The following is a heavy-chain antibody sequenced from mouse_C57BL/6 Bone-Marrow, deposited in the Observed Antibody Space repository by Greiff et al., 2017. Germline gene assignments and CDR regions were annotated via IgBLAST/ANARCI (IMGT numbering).Heavy chain of an antibody. J-gene: IGHJ4*01. CDR2: IRNKANGYTT. CDR1: GFTFTDYY. V-gene: IGHV7-3*01. D-gene: IGHD3-2*02. Sequence: EVMLVEPGGGLVQPGGSLSLSCAASGFTFTDYYMRWVRQPPGQALEWLGFIRNKANGYTTEYSASVKGRFTISRDNSQSILYLQMNALSAEDSATYYCARPRTAQATRLMDYWGQGTSVTVSS. CDR3: ARPRTAQATRLMDY.